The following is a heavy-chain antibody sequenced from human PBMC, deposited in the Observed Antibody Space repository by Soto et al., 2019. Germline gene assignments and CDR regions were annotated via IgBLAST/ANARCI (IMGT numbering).Heavy chain of an antibody. D-gene: IGHD2-2*01. J-gene: IGHJ4*02. CDR2: IYHSGTT. V-gene: IGHV4-4*02. CDR1: GASINSLNW. CDR3: ARRDCSSTSCQRFFDY. Sequence: SETLSLTCAVSGASINSLNWWSWVRQTPGRGLEWIGEIYHSGTTNYNPSLKSRVTISVDKSNNQFSLEVTSVTAADTAVYYCARRDCSSTSCQRFFDYWGQGTQVTVSS.